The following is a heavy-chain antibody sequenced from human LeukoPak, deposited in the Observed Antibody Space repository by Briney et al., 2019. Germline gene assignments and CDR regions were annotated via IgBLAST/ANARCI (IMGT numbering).Heavy chain of an antibody. CDR3: AGVGIPYSSGWYAVY. CDR2: INPNSGGT. J-gene: IGHJ4*02. V-gene: IGHV1-2*02. Sequence: GASVKVSCKASGYTFTGYYMHWVRQAPGQGLEWMGWINPNSGGTNYAQKFQGRVTMTRDTSISTAYMELSRLRSDDTAVYYCAGVGIPYSSGWYAVYWGQGTLVTVSS. CDR1: GYTFTGYY. D-gene: IGHD6-19*01.